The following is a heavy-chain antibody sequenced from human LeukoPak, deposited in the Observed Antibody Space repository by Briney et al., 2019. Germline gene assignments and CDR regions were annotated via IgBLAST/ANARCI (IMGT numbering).Heavy chain of an antibody. J-gene: IGHJ4*02. D-gene: IGHD3-22*01. Sequence: SETLSLTCTVSGGSISSYYWSWIRQPPGKGLEWIGYIYYSGSTNYNPSLKSRVTISVGTSKNQFSLKLSSVTAADTAVYYCAGAYYYDSSGYLHPTIFDYWGQGTLVTVSS. CDR3: AGAYYYDSSGYLHPTIFDY. CDR2: IYYSGST. V-gene: IGHV4-59*08. CDR1: GGSISSYY.